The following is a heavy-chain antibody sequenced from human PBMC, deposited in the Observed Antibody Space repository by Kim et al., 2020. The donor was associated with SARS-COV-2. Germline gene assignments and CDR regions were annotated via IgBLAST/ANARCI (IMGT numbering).Heavy chain of an antibody. J-gene: IGHJ4*02. V-gene: IGHV3-23*01. Sequence: GGSLRLSCAASGFTFSSYAMAWVRQAPGKGLEWVSGINGGGGNTDYADSVKGRFTISRDNPKNTLYLQMNSLRAEDTAVYYCAKALGGLWAFDYWGQGTLVTVSS. CDR3: AKALGGLWAFDY. CDR1: GFTFSSYA. D-gene: IGHD5-18*01. CDR2: INGGGGNT.